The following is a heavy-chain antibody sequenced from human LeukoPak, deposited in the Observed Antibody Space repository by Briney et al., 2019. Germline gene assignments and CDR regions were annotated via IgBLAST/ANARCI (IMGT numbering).Heavy chain of an antibody. Sequence: GGSLRLSCAASGFTFSSYAMHWVRQAPGKGLEWVAVISYDGSNKYYADSVKGRFTISRDNSKNTLYLQMNSLRAEDTAVYYCAKAAKPPHYWGQGTLVTVSS. CDR1: GFTFSSYA. CDR3: AKAAKPPHY. J-gene: IGHJ4*02. CDR2: ISYDGSNK. V-gene: IGHV3-30-3*01.